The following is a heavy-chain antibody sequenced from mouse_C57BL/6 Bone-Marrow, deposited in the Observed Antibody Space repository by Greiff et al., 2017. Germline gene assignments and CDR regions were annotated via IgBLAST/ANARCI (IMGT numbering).Heavy chain of an antibody. CDR2: IDPEIGDT. V-gene: IGHV14-4*01. CDR1: GFNIKDDY. J-gene: IGHJ2*01. D-gene: IGHD2-3*01. CDR3: SSFDGNYFDF. Sequence: VQLKESGAELVRPGASVKLSCTASGFNIKDDYIHWVKQRPEQGLEWIGWIDPEIGDTEYASKFQGKATITSDTSSNTAYLQLSSLTSEDTAVYYCSSFDGNYFDFWGQRTPLTVAS.